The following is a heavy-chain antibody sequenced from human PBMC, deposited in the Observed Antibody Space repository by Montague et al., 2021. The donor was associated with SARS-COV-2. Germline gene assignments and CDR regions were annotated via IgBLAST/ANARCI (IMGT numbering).Heavy chain of an antibody. D-gene: IGHD3-3*01. CDR2: IDNDGSST. CDR1: GFTFRSHW. J-gene: IGHJ6*02. Sequence: SLRLSCAASGFTFRSHWMHWVRQVPEKGLVWVSRIDNDGSSTNYVDSVKGRFTISRDNAKNTLDLQMNSLRVEDTAVYYCARGVGITIFGDLSLEGDYYYRIDVWGQGTAVTVSS. V-gene: IGHV3-74*01. CDR3: ARGVGITIFGDLSLEGDYYYRIDV.